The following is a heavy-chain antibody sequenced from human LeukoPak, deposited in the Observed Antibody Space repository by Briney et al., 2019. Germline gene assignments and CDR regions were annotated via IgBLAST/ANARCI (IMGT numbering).Heavy chain of an antibody. D-gene: IGHD1-26*01. CDR2: INPNSGGT. Sequence: ASVKVSCKASGFTFTGYSLHWVRQAPGQGLEWMGWINPNSGGTNYAQKFQGRVTMTRDTSINTAYLELSSLRSDDTAIYYCAKMKGHPLPKYYMDVWGQGTTVTVSS. V-gene: IGHV1-2*02. J-gene: IGHJ6*01. CDR1: GFTFTGYS. CDR3: AKMKGHPLPKYYMDV.